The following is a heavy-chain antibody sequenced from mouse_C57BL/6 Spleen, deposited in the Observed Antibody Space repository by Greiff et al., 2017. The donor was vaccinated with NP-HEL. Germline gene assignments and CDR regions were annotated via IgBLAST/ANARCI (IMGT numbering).Heavy chain of an antibody. CDR3: ARHEGEYYKKGSWFAY. V-gene: IGHV1-62-2*01. Sequence: QVQLQQSGAELVKPGASVKLSCKASGYTFTEYPIHWVKQRSGQGLEWIGWFYPGSGSIKYNEKFKDKATLTADKSSSTVYMELSRLTSEDSAVYFCARHEGEYYKKGSWFAYWGQGTLVTVSA. CDR1: GYTFTEYP. CDR2: FYPGSGSI. J-gene: IGHJ3*01. D-gene: IGHD2-12*01.